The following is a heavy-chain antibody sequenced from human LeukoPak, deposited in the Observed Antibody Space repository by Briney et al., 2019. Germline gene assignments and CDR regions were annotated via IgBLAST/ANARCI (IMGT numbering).Heavy chain of an antibody. V-gene: IGHV3-53*01. CDR2: LYSGGST. Sequence: GGSLRLSCAASGLSVSSKYMNWVRQAPGKGLGWVSLLYSGGSTYYADSVKGRFTISRDSSKNTVYLQMNSLRAEDTAVYYCAARDCSTTSCYGGLFDYWGQGTLVTVSS. J-gene: IGHJ4*02. D-gene: IGHD2-2*01. CDR3: AARDCSTTSCYGGLFDY. CDR1: GLSVSSKY.